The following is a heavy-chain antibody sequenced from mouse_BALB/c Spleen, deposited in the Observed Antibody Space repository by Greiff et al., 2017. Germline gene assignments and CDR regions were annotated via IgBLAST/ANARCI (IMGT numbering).Heavy chain of an antibody. Sequence: EVQLVESGPGLVKPSQSLSLTCSVTGYSITSGYYWNWIRQFPGNKLEWMGYISYDGSNNYNPSLKNRISITRDTSKNQFFLKLNSVTTEDTATYYCARDSLLRYFDVWGAGTTVTVSS. CDR1: GYSITSGYY. CDR2: ISYDGSN. J-gene: IGHJ1*01. CDR3: ARDSLLRYFDV. D-gene: IGHD1-2*01. V-gene: IGHV3-6*02.